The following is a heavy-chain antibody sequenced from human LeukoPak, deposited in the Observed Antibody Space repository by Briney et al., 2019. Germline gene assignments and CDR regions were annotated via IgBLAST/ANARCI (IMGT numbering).Heavy chain of an antibody. D-gene: IGHD4-17*01. CDR2: ITTSSTYT. CDR3: ARGHTAVTRHFDF. J-gene: IGHJ4*02. V-gene: IGHV3-21*01. CDR1: GFSFSSYN. Sequence: GGSLRLSCEASGFSFSSYNMDWVRQTPGKGLEWISSITTSSTYTFYADSVKGRFTISRDDAKNLLYLDMNSLRAEDTAVYYCARGHTAVTRHFDFWGQGTLVTVSS.